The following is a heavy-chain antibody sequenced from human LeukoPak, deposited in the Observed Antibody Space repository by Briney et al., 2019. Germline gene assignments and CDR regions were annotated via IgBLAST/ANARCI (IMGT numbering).Heavy chain of an antibody. Sequence: SETLSLTCAVYGGSFSGYYWSWIRQPPGKGLEWIGEINHSGSTNYNPSLKSRVTISVDTSKNQFSLKLSSVTAADTAVYYCARGNVLVGSGSPYYYCYYGMDVWGQGTTVTVSS. D-gene: IGHD3-10*01. CDR3: ARGNVLVGSGSPYYYCYYGMDV. V-gene: IGHV4-34*01. CDR2: INHSGST. J-gene: IGHJ6*02. CDR1: GGSFSGYY.